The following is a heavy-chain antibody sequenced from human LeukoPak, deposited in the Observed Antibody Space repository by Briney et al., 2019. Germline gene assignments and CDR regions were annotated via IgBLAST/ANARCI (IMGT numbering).Heavy chain of an antibody. V-gene: IGHV3-13*01. Sequence: PGGSLRLSCATSGFTFSSYAMHWVRQATGKGLEWFSAIGTAGDTFYPGSVKGRFTISRENAKNSLSLQMNSLRAEDTAVYYCVRQQTPHGNFDYWGQGTLVTVSS. J-gene: IGHJ4*02. CDR2: IGTAGDT. CDR3: VRQQTPHGNFDY. D-gene: IGHD1-26*01. CDR1: GFTFSSYA.